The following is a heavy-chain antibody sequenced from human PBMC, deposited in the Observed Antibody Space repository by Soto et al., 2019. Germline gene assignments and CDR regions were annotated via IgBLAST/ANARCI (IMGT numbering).Heavy chain of an antibody. CDR3: AKAPASGGYFDY. V-gene: IGHV3-23*01. Sequence: GGSLRLSCAASGFTFSSYAMSWVRQAPGKGLEWVSAISGSGGSTYYADSVKGRFTISRDNSKNTLYLQMNSLRAEDTVVYYCAKAPASGGYFDYWGQGTLVTVSS. J-gene: IGHJ4*02. D-gene: IGHD3-16*01. CDR1: GFTFSSYA. CDR2: ISGSGGST.